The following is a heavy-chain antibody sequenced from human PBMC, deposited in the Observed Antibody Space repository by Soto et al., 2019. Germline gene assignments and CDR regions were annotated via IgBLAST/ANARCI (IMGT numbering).Heavy chain of an antibody. D-gene: IGHD1-1*01. J-gene: IGHJ4*02. V-gene: IGHV3-53*01. Sequence: GGSLRLSCGASGFTVSGNYMIWVRQAPGKGLEWVSVIYSGGSTYYADSVKGRFTISRDNSKNTLYLQMNSLRAEDTAVYYCARQLGVGLGLYWGQGTLVTVSS. CDR3: ARQLGVGLGLY. CDR2: IYSGGST. CDR1: GFTVSGNY.